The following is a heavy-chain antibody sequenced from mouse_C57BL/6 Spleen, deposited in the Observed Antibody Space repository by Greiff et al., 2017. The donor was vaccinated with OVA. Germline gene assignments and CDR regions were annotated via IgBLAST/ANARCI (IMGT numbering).Heavy chain of an antibody. V-gene: IGHV2-2*01. CDR3: ARLDSSGYTFWFAY. Sequence: QVQLKQSGPGLVQPSQSLSITCPVSGFSLTSYGVHWVRQSPGKGLEWLGVIWSGGSTDYNAAFISRLSISKDNSKSQVFFKMNSLQADDTAIYYCARLDSSGYTFWFAYWGQGTLVTVSA. D-gene: IGHD3-2*02. CDR1: GFSLTSYG. CDR2: IWSGGST. J-gene: IGHJ3*01.